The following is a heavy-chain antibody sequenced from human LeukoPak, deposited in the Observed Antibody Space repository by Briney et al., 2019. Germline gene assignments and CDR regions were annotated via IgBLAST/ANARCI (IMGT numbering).Heavy chain of an antibody. CDR3: ARGGIVVVVAAEAFDI. J-gene: IGHJ3*02. CDR2: IYCSGST. Sequence: SETLSLTCIVSGGSISSTTYYWGWIRQPPGTGLEWIGTIYCSGSTYYNPSLSSRVTISVDTSKNQFSLKLRSVTAADTAVYYCARGGIVVVVAAEAFDIWGQGTMVTVSS. V-gene: IGHV4-39*07. CDR1: GGSISSTTYY. D-gene: IGHD2-15*01.